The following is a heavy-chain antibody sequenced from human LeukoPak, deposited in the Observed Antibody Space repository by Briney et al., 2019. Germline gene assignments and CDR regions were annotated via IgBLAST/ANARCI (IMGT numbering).Heavy chain of an antibody. D-gene: IGHD3-22*01. V-gene: IGHV3-30*18. Sequence: PGGSLRLSCAASGFTFSSYGMHWVRQAPGKGLEWVAVISYDGSNKYYADSVKGRFTISRDNSKNTLYLQMNSLRAEDTAVYYCAEDSSDYYDSSGPVDYWDQGTLVTVSS. CDR3: AEDSSDYYDSSGPVDY. CDR1: GFTFSSYG. J-gene: IGHJ4*02. CDR2: ISYDGSNK.